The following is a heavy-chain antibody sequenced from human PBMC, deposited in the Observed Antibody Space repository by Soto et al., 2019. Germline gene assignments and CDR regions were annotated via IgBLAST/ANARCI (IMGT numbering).Heavy chain of an antibody. J-gene: IGHJ3*02. CDR1: GFTFSDYY. CDR3: ARDMNYDSSDYHSTYGAFDI. CDR2: ISTRSSYT. D-gene: IGHD3-22*01. Sequence: GGSLRLSCAASGFTFSDYYMSWIRQAPGKGLEWVSYISTRSSYTNYADSVKGRFTISRDNAKNSLYLQMNSLRAEDTAVYYCARDMNYDSSDYHSTYGAFDIWGQGTMVTVSS. V-gene: IGHV3-11*06.